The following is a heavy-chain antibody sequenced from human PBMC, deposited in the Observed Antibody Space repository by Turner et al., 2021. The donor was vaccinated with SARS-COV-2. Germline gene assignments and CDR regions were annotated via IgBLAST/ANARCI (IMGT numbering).Heavy chain of an antibody. V-gene: IGHV4-59*01. CDR2: IYYSGGT. CDR1: GGSISSYY. Sequence: QVQLQESGPGLVKPSETLSLACTVSGGSISSYYWSRVRQPPGKGLEWIGYIYYSGGTNYNPSLKSRVTISVDTSKNQFSLKLSSVTAADTAVYYCASYYYDSSGYHYAFDYWGQGTLVTVSS. J-gene: IGHJ4*02. D-gene: IGHD3-22*01. CDR3: ASYYYDSSGYHYAFDY.